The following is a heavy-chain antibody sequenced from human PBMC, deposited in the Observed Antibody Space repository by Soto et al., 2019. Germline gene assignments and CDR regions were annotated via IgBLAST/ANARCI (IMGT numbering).Heavy chain of an antibody. V-gene: IGHV3-21*01. CDR2: ISSSSSYI. J-gene: IGHJ4*02. CDR3: ARVLHGAAFDY. D-gene: IGHD4-17*01. CDR1: GFTFSSYS. Sequence: GGSRRLSCAASGFTFSSYSMNWVRQAPGKGLEWVSSISSSSSYIYYADSVKGRFTISRDNAKNSLYLQMNSLRAEDTAVYYCARVLHGAAFDYWGQGTLVTVSS.